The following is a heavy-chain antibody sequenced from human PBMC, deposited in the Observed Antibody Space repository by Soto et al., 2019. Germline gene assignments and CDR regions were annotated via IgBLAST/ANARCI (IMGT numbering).Heavy chain of an antibody. CDR2: ISGSGST. CDR3: AKDRRYFDWLLYPFDY. Sequence: GGSLRLSCAASGFTFSSYSMSWVRQAPGKGLEWVSAISGSGSTYYADSVKGRFTISRDNSKNTLYLQMNSLRAEDTAVYYCAKDRRYFDWLLYPFDYWGQGTLVTVSS. J-gene: IGHJ4*02. D-gene: IGHD3-9*01. V-gene: IGHV3-23*01. CDR1: GFTFSSYS.